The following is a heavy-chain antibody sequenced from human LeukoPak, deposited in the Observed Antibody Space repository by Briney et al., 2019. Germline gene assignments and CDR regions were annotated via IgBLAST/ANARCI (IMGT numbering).Heavy chain of an antibody. J-gene: IGHJ3*02. CDR3: ARGAYCSGGSCYPDAFDI. V-gene: IGHV1-46*01. D-gene: IGHD2-15*01. CDR2: INPSGGST. CDR1: GNTFTSYY. Sequence: VASVKVSCKASGNTFTSYYMHWVRQAPGQGLEWMGIINPSGGSTSYAQKFQGRVTMTRDTSTSTVYMELSSLRSEDTAVYYCARGAYCSGGSCYPDAFDIWGQGTMVTVSS.